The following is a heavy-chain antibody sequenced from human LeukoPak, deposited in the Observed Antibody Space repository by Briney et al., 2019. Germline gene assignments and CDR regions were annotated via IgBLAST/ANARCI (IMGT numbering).Heavy chain of an antibody. Sequence: GESLKIPCKGSGYSFPIYWIAWVRPMPGKGLEWMGIIYPGDSNVRYSPSFQGQVTISADKSVTTAYLQWSSLKASDTAMYFCARLNGGANLLGDSLDIWGQGTMVTVSS. D-gene: IGHD4/OR15-4a*01. J-gene: IGHJ3*02. V-gene: IGHV5-51*01. CDR3: ARLNGGANLLGDSLDI. CDR1: GYSFPIYW. CDR2: IYPGDSNV.